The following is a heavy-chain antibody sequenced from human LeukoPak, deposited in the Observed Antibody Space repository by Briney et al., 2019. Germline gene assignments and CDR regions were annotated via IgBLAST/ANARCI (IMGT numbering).Heavy chain of an antibody. CDR3: ARDSLGVLRFLEWSGRAFDI. CDR2: IYHSGST. D-gene: IGHD3-3*01. CDR1: GGSISSGGYY. J-gene: IGHJ3*02. V-gene: IGHV4-30-2*01. Sequence: SQTLSLTCTVSGGSISSGGYYWSWIRQPPGKGLEWIGYIYHSGSTYYNPSLKSRVTISVDRSKNQFSLKLSSVTAADTAVYYCARDSLGVLRFLEWSGRAFDIWGQGTMVTVSS.